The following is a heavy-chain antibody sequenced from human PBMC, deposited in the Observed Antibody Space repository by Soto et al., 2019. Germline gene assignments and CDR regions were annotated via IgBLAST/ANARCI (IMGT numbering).Heavy chain of an antibody. V-gene: IGHV4-4*02. CDR3: ARVLYCTNGVCPPVPYFDY. CDR1: GDSISGSQW. J-gene: IGHJ4*02. D-gene: IGHD2-8*01. Sequence: SETLSLTCAVSGDSISGSQWWSWVRLPPGKGLEWIGEISHTGTTNYNPSLKSRVTMSVDKPKNQFSLNLTSVTAADTAVYYCARVLYCTNGVCPPVPYFDYWGQGTLVTVSS. CDR2: ISHTGTT.